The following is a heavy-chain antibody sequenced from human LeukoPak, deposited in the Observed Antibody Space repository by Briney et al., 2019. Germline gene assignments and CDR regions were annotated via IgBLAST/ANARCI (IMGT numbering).Heavy chain of an antibody. CDR2: INSDGSST. D-gene: IGHD1-26*01. V-gene: IGHV3-74*01. Sequence: GGSLRLSCAASGFTFSSYWMRWVRQAPGKGLVWVSRINSDGSSTSYADSVKGRFTISRDNAKNTLYLQMNSLRAEDTAVYYCAGEGELSPLDYWGQGTLVTVSS. CDR3: AGEGELSPLDY. CDR1: GFTFSSYW. J-gene: IGHJ4*02.